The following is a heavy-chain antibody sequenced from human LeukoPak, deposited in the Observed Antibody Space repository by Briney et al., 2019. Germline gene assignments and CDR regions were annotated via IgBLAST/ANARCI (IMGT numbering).Heavy chain of an antibody. Sequence: PGGSLRLSCAASGFTFSSYAMSWVRQAPGKGLEWGSTIRGSGGGTYYADSVKGRFTISRDNSKNTLYLQMDSLRDEDTALYYCAKAGIGVVGYFDYWGQGTLVTVSS. V-gene: IGHV3-23*01. D-gene: IGHD6-19*01. J-gene: IGHJ4*02. CDR2: IRGSGGGT. CDR1: GFTFSSYA. CDR3: AKAGIGVVGYFDY.